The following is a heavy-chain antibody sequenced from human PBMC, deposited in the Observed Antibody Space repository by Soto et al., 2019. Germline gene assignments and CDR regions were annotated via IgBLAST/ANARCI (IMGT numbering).Heavy chain of an antibody. D-gene: IGHD2-8*01. CDR1: GYTFTYYH. J-gene: IGHJ4*02. CDR2: INPNGGDT. CDR3: ARVPFICGLLCYIHF. Sequence: ASVKVSCKASGYTFTYYHVHWVRQAPGQGLEWMGIINPNGGDTTYAQKFQGRVTMTRDTSTSTVYMEVSSLRSEDTALYYCARVPFICGLLCYIHFWGQATPLTVSS. V-gene: IGHV1-46*01.